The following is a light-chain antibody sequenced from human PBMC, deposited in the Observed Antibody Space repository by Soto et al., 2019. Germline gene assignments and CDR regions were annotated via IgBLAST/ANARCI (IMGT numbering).Light chain of an antibody. Sequence: QSALTQPPSASGSPGQSVTISCTGTSSDVGDYNYVSWYQQHPGKAPKLMIYEVSKRPSGVPDRFSGSKSGNTASLTVSGLQAGDEADYYCSSYAGSLYVFGTGTKVTVL. CDR3: SSYAGSLYV. CDR2: EVS. V-gene: IGLV2-8*01. J-gene: IGLJ1*01. CDR1: SSDVGDYNY.